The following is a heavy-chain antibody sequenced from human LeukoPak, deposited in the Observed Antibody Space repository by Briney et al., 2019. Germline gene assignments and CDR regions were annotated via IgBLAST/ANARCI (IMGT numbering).Heavy chain of an antibody. CDR1: GFTVSSNY. CDR3: AKEEGPNNNKSPGVDY. D-gene: IGHD1/OR15-1a*01. V-gene: IGHV3-66*02. Sequence: GGSLRLSCAVSGFTVSSNYMSWVRQAPGKGLEWVSVIYSGGSTYYAESVKGRFTVSRDNSKNTVYLQMNSLKTEDTAIYYCAKEEGPNNNKSPGVDYWGQGTLVSVSS. CDR2: IYSGGST. J-gene: IGHJ4*02.